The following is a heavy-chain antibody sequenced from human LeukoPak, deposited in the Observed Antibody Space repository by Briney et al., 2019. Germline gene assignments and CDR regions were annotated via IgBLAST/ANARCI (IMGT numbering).Heavy chain of an antibody. CDR3: ARDPGSGYEEHFDY. D-gene: IGHD5-12*01. CDR1: GFTFDDYG. V-gene: IGHV3-11*01. Sequence: GGSARLSCATSGFTFDDYGMSWIRQAPGKGLEWVSYISSSGSTMYYTDSVKGRFTISRDNAKDSLYLQMNSLRAEDTAVYYCARDPGSGYEEHFDYWGQGTLVTVSS. J-gene: IGHJ4*02. CDR2: ISSSGSTM.